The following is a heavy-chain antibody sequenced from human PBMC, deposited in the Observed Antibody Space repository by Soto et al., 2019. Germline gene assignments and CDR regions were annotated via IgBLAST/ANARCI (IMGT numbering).Heavy chain of an antibody. CDR1: GFTFSSYS. D-gene: IGHD2-2*01. Sequence: GGSLRLSCAASGFTFSSYSMNWVRQAPGKGLEWVSSISSSSSYIYYADSVKGRFTISRDNAKNSLYLQMNSLRAEDTAVYYCAREDIVVVPAAKPHWGQGTLVTVSS. V-gene: IGHV3-21*01. CDR3: AREDIVVVPAAKPH. CDR2: ISSSSSYI. J-gene: IGHJ4*02.